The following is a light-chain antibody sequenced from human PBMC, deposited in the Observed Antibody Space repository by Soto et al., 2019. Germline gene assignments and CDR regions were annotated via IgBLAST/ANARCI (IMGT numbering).Light chain of an antibody. V-gene: IGLV2-14*01. Sequence: ALTQPASVSGSPGQSITISCTGTGGDVGDYNFVSWFQQHPGKAPRLLIYEVSHRPSGVSHRFSGSKSGNTAYLTISGLQAEDEADYSCSSYTSSSTVVFGSGTKVTVL. CDR1: GGDVGDYNF. J-gene: IGLJ1*01. CDR3: SSYTSSSTVV. CDR2: EVS.